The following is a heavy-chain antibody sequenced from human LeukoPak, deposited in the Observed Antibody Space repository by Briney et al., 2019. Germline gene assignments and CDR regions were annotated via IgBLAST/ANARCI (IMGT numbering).Heavy chain of an antibody. CDR3: ARGSSSWPQDYFDY. CDR2: AYYRSTWCY. Sequence: SQTLSLTCAISGDSVSSGNATWNWIRQSPSRGLEWLGRAYYRSTWCYNFAVSVKSRVSINPDTVKSQFSLQLNSLSSEDMAVYYCARGSSSWPQDYFDYWGQGTLVTVSS. D-gene: IGHD6-13*01. CDR1: GDSVSSGNAT. J-gene: IGHJ4*02. V-gene: IGHV6-1*01.